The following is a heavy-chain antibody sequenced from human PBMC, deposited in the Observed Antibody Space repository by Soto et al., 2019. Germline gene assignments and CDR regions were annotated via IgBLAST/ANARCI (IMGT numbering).Heavy chain of an antibody. Sequence: PGGSLRLSCATSGFTFSSYAMSWVRQAPGKGLEWVSTISGSGGSTYYADSVKGRFTISRDNSKNTLYLQMNSLRAEDTAVYYCAREARSITGTTGPGHPAFDIWGQGTMVTVSS. D-gene: IGHD1-7*01. CDR3: AREARSITGTTGPGHPAFDI. CDR1: GFTFSSYA. V-gene: IGHV3-23*01. J-gene: IGHJ3*02. CDR2: ISGSGGST.